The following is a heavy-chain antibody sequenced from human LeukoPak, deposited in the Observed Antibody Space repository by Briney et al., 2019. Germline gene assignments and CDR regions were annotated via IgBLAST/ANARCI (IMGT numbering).Heavy chain of an antibody. D-gene: IGHD6-13*01. CDR3: ARHSGYSSSWSDY. J-gene: IGHJ4*02. CDR1: GSRFTNYW. CDR2: IYPGDSDT. V-gene: IGHV5-51*01. Sequence: GESLQISCQGSGSRFTNYWIGWVRPVPGKGLEWRGIIYPGDSDTTYSPSFQGQVTISADKSISTAYLQWSSLKASDTGMYYCARHSGYSSSWSDYWGQGTLVTVSS.